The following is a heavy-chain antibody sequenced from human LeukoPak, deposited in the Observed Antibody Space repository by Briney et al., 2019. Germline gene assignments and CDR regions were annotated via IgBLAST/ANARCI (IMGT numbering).Heavy chain of an antibody. CDR3: AKNYYYDSSGYYPSLYYFDY. CDR1: GFIFSTYA. CDR2: ISGSGGST. Sequence: PGRSLRLSCAASGFIFSTYAMSWVRQAPGKGLEWVSAISGSGGSTYYADSVKGRFTISRDNSKNTLYLQMNSLRAEDTAVYYCAKNYYYDSSGYYPSLYYFDYWGQGTLVTVSS. V-gene: IGHV3-23*01. D-gene: IGHD3-22*01. J-gene: IGHJ4*02.